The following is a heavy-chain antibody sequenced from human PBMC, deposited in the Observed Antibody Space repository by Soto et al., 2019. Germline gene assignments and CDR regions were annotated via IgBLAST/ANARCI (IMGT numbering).Heavy chain of an antibody. CDR3: ARDRPTTFSADL. V-gene: IGHV3-48*04. CDR1: GFTFTDHS. D-gene: IGHD5-12*01. J-gene: IGHJ3*01. Sequence: EVQLVESGGGLVQPGGSLRLSCTASGFTFTDHSMNWVRHAPWKGLEWLSYITDNSKAIHYADSVKGRFAMSRENAKKSVFLQMNSLRVEDTGVYYCARDRPTTFSADLWGQGTVVTVSS. CDR2: ITDNSKAI.